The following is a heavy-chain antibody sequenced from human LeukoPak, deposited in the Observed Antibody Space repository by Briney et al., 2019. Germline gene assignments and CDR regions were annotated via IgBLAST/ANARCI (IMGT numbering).Heavy chain of an antibody. J-gene: IGHJ6*02. CDR2: MKPNSDNA. V-gene: IGHV1-8*01. CDR3: ARYPNYYDSSGYGNTPYYYYGMDV. CDR1: GYTFTSYG. D-gene: IGHD3-22*01. Sequence: VASVKVSCKASGYTFTSYGINWVRQVTGPGLEWMGWMKPNSDNAGYAQKFQGRVTMNRNTSISTAYMELSSLISEDTAVYYCARYPNYYDSSGYGNTPYYYYGMDVWGQGTTVTVSS.